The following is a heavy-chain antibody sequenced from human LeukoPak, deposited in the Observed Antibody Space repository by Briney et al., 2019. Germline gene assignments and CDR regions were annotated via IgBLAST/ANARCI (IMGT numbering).Heavy chain of an antibody. CDR3: ARDGWGSRGDFDY. V-gene: IGHV4-59*01. D-gene: IGHD6-19*01. CDR2: IYYSGST. Sequence: SETLSLTCTVSGGSISSYYWSWIRQPPGKGLEWIGYIYYSGSTNYNPSLKSRVTISVDTSKNQFSLKLSSVTAADTAVYYCARDGWGSRGDFDYWGQGTLVTVSS. J-gene: IGHJ4*02. CDR1: GGSISSYY.